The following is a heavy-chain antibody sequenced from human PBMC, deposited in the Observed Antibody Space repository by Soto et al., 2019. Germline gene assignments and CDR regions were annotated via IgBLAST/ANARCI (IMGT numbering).Heavy chain of an antibody. CDR3: ASLILTGYSSYYGMDV. V-gene: IGHV4-59*08. J-gene: IGHJ6*02. CDR1: GGSISSYY. Sequence: SETLSLTCTVSGGSISSYYWSWIRQPPGKGLEWIGYIYYSGSTNYNPSLKSRVTISVDTSKNQFSLKLSSVTAADTAVYYCASLILTGYSSYYGMDVWGQGTTVTVSS. CDR2: IYYSGST. D-gene: IGHD3-9*01.